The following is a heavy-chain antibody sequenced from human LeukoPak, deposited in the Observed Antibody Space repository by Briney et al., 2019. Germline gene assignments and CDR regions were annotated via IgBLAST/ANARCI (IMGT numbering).Heavy chain of an antibody. CDR1: GGSISNYY. Sequence: SETLSLTCTVSGGSISNYYWNWIRQPPGKGLELIGYIYYSGTTNYNPSLKSRVSMSVDKSKNQFSLKLSSVTAADTAVYYCARDLFGWFDPWGQGTLVTVSS. J-gene: IGHJ5*02. V-gene: IGHV4-59*12. CDR2: IYYSGTT. CDR3: ARDLFGWFDP. D-gene: IGHD3-10*01.